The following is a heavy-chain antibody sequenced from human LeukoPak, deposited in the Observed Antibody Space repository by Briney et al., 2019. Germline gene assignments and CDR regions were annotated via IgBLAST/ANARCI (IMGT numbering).Heavy chain of an antibody. Sequence: GGTLRLSCAASGFTFSSYWMSWGRQAPGKGVERVGRIKSKNDGGTTDYAAPVKCRFTISRDHSKNTLYLQMNSLKTEDTAVYYCTTDRGSYYWGQGTLVTVSS. J-gene: IGHJ4*02. CDR3: TTDRGSYY. V-gene: IGHV3-15*01. CDR1: GFTFSSYW. CDR2: IKSKNDGGTT. D-gene: IGHD1-26*01.